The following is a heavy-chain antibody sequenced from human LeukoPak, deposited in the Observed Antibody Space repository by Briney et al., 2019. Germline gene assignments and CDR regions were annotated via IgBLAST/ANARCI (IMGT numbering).Heavy chain of an antibody. CDR1: GYTFIRYH. J-gene: IGHJ4*02. V-gene: IGHV1-2*04. Sequence: GASVKVSCKASGYTFIRYHMHWVRQAPGQGLEWIGWINPNSGGTNYAQKFQGWVTMTRDTSISTAYMELSRLRSDDTAVYYCARVLYSGYDLHYWGQGTLVTVSS. CDR3: ARVLYSGYDLHY. CDR2: INPNSGGT. D-gene: IGHD5-12*01.